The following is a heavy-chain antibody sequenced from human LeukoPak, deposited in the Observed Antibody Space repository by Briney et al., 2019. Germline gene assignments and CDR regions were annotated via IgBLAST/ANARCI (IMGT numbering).Heavy chain of an antibody. CDR2: ISGSTGDT. D-gene: IGHD6-19*01. CDR1: GFTFSSYA. CDR3: AKKAQQAGTGWFDP. J-gene: IGHJ5*02. Sequence: PGGSLRLSCAASGFTFSSYAMSWVRQAPGKGPEWVSGISGSTGDTFYADSVKGRFTISRDNSKNTLYLQMNSLRAEDTAVYYCAKKAQQAGTGWFDPWGQGALVSVSS. V-gene: IGHV3-23*01.